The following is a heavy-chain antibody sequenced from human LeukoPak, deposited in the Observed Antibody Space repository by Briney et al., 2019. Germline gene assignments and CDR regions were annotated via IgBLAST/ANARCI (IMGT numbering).Heavy chain of an antibody. V-gene: IGHV3-21*01. CDR1: GFTFSSYS. CDR2: ISSSSSYI. D-gene: IGHD3-10*01. Sequence: NTGGSLRLSCAASGFTFSSYSMNWVRQAPGKGLEWVSSISSSSSYIYYADSVKGRFTISRDDAKNSLYLQMNSLRAEDTAVYYCARSLMVRDAFDIWGQGTMVTVSS. J-gene: IGHJ3*02. CDR3: ARSLMVRDAFDI.